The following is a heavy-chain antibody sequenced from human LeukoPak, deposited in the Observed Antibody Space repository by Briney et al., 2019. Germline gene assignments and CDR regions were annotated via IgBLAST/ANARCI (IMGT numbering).Heavy chain of an antibody. CDR2: ISFDGSDT. V-gene: IGHV3-30*04. D-gene: IGHD6-13*01. J-gene: IGHJ4*02. CDR1: GFTFSSYA. CDR3: VRGGGITYRSWYYFDY. Sequence: PGRSLRLSCVASGFTFSSYAMQWVRQAPGKGLEWVAVISFDGSDTYYAASLKGRFIISRDNSKKTLYLQMNSLRAEDTAVYYCVRGGGITYRSWYYFDYWGQGTLVTVSS.